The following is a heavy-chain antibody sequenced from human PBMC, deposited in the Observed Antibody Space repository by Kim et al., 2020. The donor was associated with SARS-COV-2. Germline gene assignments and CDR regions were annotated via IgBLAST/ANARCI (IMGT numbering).Heavy chain of an antibody. V-gene: IGHV3-48*02. CDR1: GFTFSIYS. J-gene: IGHJ4*02. Sequence: GGSLRLSCAASGFTFSIYSIDWVRRAPGKGLEWIIYISSTSRHIYYADSVKGRFTVSRDNAENSVYLQMDSLTDEDTAIYYCAGVGPSGYTDDYWGQGTPVCDSS. CDR2: ISSTSRHI. D-gene: IGHD2-2*02. CDR3: AGVGPSGYTDDY.